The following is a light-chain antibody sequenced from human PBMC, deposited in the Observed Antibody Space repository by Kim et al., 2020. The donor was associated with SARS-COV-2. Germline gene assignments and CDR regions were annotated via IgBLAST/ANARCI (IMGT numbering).Light chain of an antibody. CDR3: QQDYNLPIT. CDR2: GAS. J-gene: IGKJ5*01. Sequence: PGERVTLSCRARQSVSRSYLTWYQQKPGQAPRLLIYGASTRATGIPARFSGSGSGTDFTLTISSLQPEDFAVYYCQQDYNLPITFGQGTRLEIK. CDR1: QSVSRSY. V-gene: IGKV3D-7*01.